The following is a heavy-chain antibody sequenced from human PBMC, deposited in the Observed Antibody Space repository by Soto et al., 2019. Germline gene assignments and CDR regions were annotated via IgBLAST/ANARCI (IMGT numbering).Heavy chain of an antibody. CDR1: GGSFSGYY. D-gene: IGHD2-2*01. CDR2: IHHSGST. J-gene: IGHJ5*02. Sequence: PSETLSLTCAVYGGSFSGYYWSWIRQPPGKGLEWIGEIHHSGSTNYNPSLKSRVTISVDTSKNQFSLKLSSVTAADAAVYYCARGKYCSSTSCYFRARNWFDPWGQGTLVTVS. V-gene: IGHV4-34*01. CDR3: ARGKYCSSTSCYFRARNWFDP.